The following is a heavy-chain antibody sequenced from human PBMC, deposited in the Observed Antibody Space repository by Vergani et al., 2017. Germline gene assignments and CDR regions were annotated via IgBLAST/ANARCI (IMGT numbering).Heavy chain of an antibody. CDR3: ARGLRAAAGRGYFDL. V-gene: IGHV4-34*01. CDR1: GGSFSGYY. D-gene: IGHD6-13*01. CDR2: INHSGST. Sequence: QVQLQQWGAGLLKPSETLSLTCAVYGGSFSGYYWSWIRQPPGKGLEWIGEINHSGSTNYNPSRKSRVTISVDTSKNQFSLKLSSVTAADTAVYYCARGLRAAAGRGYFDLWGRGTLVTVSS. J-gene: IGHJ2*01.